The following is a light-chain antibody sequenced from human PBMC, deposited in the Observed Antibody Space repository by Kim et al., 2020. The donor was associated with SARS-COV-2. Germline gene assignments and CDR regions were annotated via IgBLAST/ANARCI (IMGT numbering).Light chain of an antibody. CDR2: GAS. V-gene: IGKV3-20*01. CDR3: QQYGKSPPLI. J-gene: IGKJ4*01. Sequence: EIVLTQSPATLSLSPGERAILSCRASQTIISNYLAWYQQKPGQSPRLLIYGASSRATGIPDRFRGSGTGTDFTLTITRLEPDDFAVYYCQQYGKSPPLIFGGGTKVEI. CDR1: QTIISNY.